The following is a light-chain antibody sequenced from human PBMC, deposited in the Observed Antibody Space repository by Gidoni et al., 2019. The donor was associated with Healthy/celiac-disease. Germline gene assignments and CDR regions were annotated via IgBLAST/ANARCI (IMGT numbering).Light chain of an antibody. CDR3: QQRSNWPPLWT. CDR1: QSVSSY. Sequence: EIVLTQSPATLSLSPVERATLSCRASQSVSSYLAWYQQKPGQAPRLLIYDASNRATGLPARFSGSGAGTDFTLTISSLEPEDCAVYYCQQRSNWPPLWTFGQXTKVEIK. V-gene: IGKV3-11*01. CDR2: DAS. J-gene: IGKJ1*01.